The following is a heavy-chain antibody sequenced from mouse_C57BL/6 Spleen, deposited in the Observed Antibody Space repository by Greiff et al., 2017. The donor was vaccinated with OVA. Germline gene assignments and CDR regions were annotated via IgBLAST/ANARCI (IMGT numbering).Heavy chain of an antibody. CDR2: LNPRNGGT. J-gene: IGHJ3*01. CDR1: GYTFTSYW. D-gene: IGHD2-5*01. CDR3: ARDSNCGGGSWFAY. Sequence: QVQLKQPGTELVKPGASVKLSCKASGYTFTSYWMHWVKQRPGQGLEWIGTLNPRNGGTNYTEKFKSKATLTVDKSSSTAYMQLSSLTAEDSAVYYCARDSNCGGGSWFAYWGQGTLVTVSA. V-gene: IGHV1-53*01.